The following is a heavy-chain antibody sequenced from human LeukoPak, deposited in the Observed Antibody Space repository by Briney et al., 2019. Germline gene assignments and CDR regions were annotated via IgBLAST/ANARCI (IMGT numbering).Heavy chain of an antibody. CDR3: AKDKTVATSRLGFLDY. D-gene: IGHD6-19*01. Sequence: PGGSLRLSCAASGFTFDDYAMHWVRHAPGKGLEWVLGISWNSGSIGYADSVKGRFTISRDNAKNSLYLQMNSLRAEDTALYYCAKDKTVATSRLGFLDYWGQGTLVTVSS. J-gene: IGHJ4*02. CDR2: ISWNSGSI. V-gene: IGHV3-9*01. CDR1: GFTFDDYA.